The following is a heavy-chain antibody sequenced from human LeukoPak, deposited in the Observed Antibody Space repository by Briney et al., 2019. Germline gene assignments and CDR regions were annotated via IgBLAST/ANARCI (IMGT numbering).Heavy chain of an antibody. D-gene: IGHD2-15*01. J-gene: IGHJ4*02. CDR1: GFSLSTSGVG. CDR2: IYWNDDK. CDR3: AHRYCSGGSCYPFDY. V-gene: IGHV2-5*01. Sequence: SGPTLVKPTQTLTLTCTFSGFSLSTSGVGVGWIRQPPGKALEWLALIYWNDDKRYSPSLKSRLTITKDTSKNQVVLTMTNMDPVDTATYYCAHRYCSGGSCYPFDYWGQGTLVTVSS.